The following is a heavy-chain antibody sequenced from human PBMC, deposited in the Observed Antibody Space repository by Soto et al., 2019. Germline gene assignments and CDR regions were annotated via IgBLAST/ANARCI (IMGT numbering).Heavy chain of an antibody. Sequence: PGGSLRLSCAASGFTFSNAWMNWVRQAPGKGLEWVGRIKSKTDGGTTDYAAPVKGRFTISRDDSKNTLYLQMNSLKTEDTAVYYCTSKETWSGYYTKAPYYYYGMDVWGQGTTVTVSS. D-gene: IGHD3-3*01. V-gene: IGHV3-15*07. CDR1: GFTFSNAW. J-gene: IGHJ6*02. CDR3: TSKETWSGYYTKAPYYYYGMDV. CDR2: IKSKTDGGTT.